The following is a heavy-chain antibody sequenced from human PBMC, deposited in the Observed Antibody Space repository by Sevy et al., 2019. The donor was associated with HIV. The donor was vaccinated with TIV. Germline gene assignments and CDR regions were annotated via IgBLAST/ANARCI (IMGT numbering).Heavy chain of an antibody. CDR2: MKEDGSDK. Sequence: GGSLRLSCAASEFTFSVYWMSWVRQAPGKGLEWVATMKEDGSDKDYVDSVKGRFTISRDNAKNSLYLQMNSLRAEDTAVYYCVREGVGGYSYSLDCWGQGTLVTVSS. CDR1: EFTFSVYW. J-gene: IGHJ4*02. CDR3: VREGVGGYSYSLDC. V-gene: IGHV3-7*01. D-gene: IGHD5-18*01.